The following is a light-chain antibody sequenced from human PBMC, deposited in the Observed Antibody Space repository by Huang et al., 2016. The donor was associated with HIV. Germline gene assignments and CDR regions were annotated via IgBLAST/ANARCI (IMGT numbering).Light chain of an antibody. Sequence: EIVLTQSPATLSLSPGERATLSCRASQSVDYYLAWYQQKPGQAPRLLIFDAYNRATGVPARFSGSGSGTDFTLTISSLEPEDFAVYYCQQRSVWPPITFGQGTRLEIK. CDR2: DAY. J-gene: IGKJ5*01. V-gene: IGKV3-11*01. CDR3: QQRSVWPPIT. CDR1: QSVDYY.